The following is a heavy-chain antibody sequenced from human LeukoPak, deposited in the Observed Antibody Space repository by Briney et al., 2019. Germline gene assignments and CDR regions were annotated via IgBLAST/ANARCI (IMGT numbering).Heavy chain of an antibody. CDR2: ISGNGGST. J-gene: IGHJ4*02. CDR1: AFTFSSCA. D-gene: IGHD2-15*01. CDR3: AKHQSSGGSCYSGLDY. Sequence: GGSLRLSCAASAFTFSSCAMTWVRQAPGKGLEWVSGISGNGGSTYYADSVKGRFTISRDNSKNTVYLRMNSLRAEDTAVYFCAKHQSSGGSCYSGLDYWGQGTLVTVSS. V-gene: IGHV3-23*01.